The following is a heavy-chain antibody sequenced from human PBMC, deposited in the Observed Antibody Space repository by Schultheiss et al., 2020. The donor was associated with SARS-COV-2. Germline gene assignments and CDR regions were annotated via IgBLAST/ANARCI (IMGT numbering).Heavy chain of an antibody. D-gene: IGHD3-10*01. V-gene: IGHV3-33*08. J-gene: IGHJ5*02. Sequence: GESLKISCAASGFTFSSYGMHWVRQAPGKGLEWVAVIWYDGSNKYYADSVKGRFTISRDNSKNTLYLQMNSLRAEDTAVYYCASVTYYYGSGIKKNWFDPWGQGTLVTVSS. CDR2: IWYDGSNK. CDR1: GFTFSSYG. CDR3: ASVTYYYGSGIKKNWFDP.